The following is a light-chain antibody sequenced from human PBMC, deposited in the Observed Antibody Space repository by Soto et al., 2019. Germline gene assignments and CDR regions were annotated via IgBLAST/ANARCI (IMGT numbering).Light chain of an antibody. J-gene: IGKJ1*01. CDR1: QTISSW. V-gene: IGKV1-5*03. Sequence: DIHMTPSPSTLSGSVGERFTSTGLAIQTISSWLAWYQQKPGKAPKLMIYKAYTLKSGVPKRFSGDGSGTEFTLTIRRLKPEDFATYYCLKPTSYPRTFGQGTKV. CDR3: LKPTSYPRT. CDR2: KAY.